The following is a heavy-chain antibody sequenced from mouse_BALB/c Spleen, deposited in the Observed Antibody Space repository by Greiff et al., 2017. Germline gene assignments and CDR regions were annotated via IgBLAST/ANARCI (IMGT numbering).Heavy chain of an antibody. CDR1: GFSLTSYG. CDR2: IWAGGST. CDR3: ARGGGYDGRYFDV. D-gene: IGHD2-2*01. V-gene: IGHV2-9*02. J-gene: IGHJ1*01. Sequence: VKLMESGPGLVAPSQSLSITCTVSGFSLTSYGVHWVRQPPGKGLEWLGVIWAGGSTNYNSALMSRLSISKDNSKSQVFLKMNSLQTDDTAMYYCARGGGYDGRYFDVWGAGTTVTVSS.